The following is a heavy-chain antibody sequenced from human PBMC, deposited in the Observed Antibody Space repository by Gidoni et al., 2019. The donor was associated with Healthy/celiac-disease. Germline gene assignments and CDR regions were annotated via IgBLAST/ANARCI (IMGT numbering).Heavy chain of an antibody. CDR1: GFTFSSYA. V-gene: IGHV3-23*01. D-gene: IGHD3-10*02. CDR2: ISGSGTT. Sequence: EVQLLESGGGLVQPGGSLRLSCAASGFTFSSYAMSWVRQAPGKGLEWVSAISGSGTTYYADSVKGRFTISRDNSKNTLYLQMNSLRAEDTAIYYCANEENDSYSVYFHSWGQGTLVTVSS. CDR3: ANEENDSYSVYFHS. J-gene: IGHJ4*02.